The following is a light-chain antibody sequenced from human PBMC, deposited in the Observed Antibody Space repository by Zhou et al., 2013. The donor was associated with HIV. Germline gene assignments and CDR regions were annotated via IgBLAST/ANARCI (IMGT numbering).Light chain of an antibody. CDR1: QDISNY. J-gene: IGKJ2*01. CDR2: DAS. Sequence: DIQMTQSPSSLSASVGDRVTITCQASQDISNYLNWYQQKPGKAPKLLIYDASNLETGVPSRFSGSGSGTDFTFTISSLQPEDIATYYCQQSYSTPHTFGQGTKLEIK. CDR3: QQSYSTPHT. V-gene: IGKV1-33*01.